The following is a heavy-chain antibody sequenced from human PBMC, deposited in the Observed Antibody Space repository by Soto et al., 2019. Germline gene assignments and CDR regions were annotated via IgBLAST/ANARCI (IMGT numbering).Heavy chain of an antibody. CDR3: ARDWAIVGAFDI. Sequence: SETLSLTCTVSGGSISSGGYYWSWIRQHPGKGLEWIGYIYYSGSTYYNPSLKSRVTISVDTSKNQSSLKLSSVTAADTAVYYCARDWAIVGAFDIWGQGTMVTVSS. V-gene: IGHV4-31*03. J-gene: IGHJ3*02. CDR2: IYYSGST. CDR1: GGSISSGGYY. D-gene: IGHD3-22*01.